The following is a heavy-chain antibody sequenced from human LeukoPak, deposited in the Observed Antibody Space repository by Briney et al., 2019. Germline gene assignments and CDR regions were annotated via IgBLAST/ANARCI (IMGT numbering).Heavy chain of an antibody. V-gene: IGHV4-4*02. Sequence: SETLSLTCAVSGGSISSSNWWSWVRQPPGKGLEWIGEIYHSGSTNYNPSLKSRVTISVDKSKNQFSLKLSSVTAADTAVYYCARSDYYDSSGYLPYWGQGTLVTVSS. J-gene: IGHJ4*02. CDR1: GGSISSSNW. CDR3: ARSDYYDSSGYLPY. CDR2: IYHSGST. D-gene: IGHD3-22*01.